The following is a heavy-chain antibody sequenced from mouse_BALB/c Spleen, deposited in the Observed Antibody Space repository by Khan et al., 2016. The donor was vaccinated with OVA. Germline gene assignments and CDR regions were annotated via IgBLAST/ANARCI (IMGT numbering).Heavy chain of an antibody. CDR1: GFSLTSYG. Sequence: QVHVKQSGPGLVQPSQSLSITCTVSGFSLTSYGVHWVRQSPGKGLEWLGVIWSVGSTDYNAAFISSLNISKDNSKRQAFFKMNSLQANDNAIYYCVRNYDYDEGLAYWGQGTLVTVSA. CDR3: VRNYDYDEGLAY. J-gene: IGHJ3*01. V-gene: IGHV2-2*02. CDR2: IWSVGST. D-gene: IGHD2-4*01.